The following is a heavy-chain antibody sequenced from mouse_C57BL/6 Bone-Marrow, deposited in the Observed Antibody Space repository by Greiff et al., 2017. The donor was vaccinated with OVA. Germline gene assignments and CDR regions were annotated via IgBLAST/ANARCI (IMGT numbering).Heavy chain of an antibody. V-gene: IGHV1-74*01. Sequence: VQLQQPGAELVKPGASVKVSCKASGYTFTSYWMHWVKQRPGQGLEWIGRIHPSDSDTNYTQKFKGKVTLTVDKSSSTAYMQLSRLTSEDSAVYYCARSGLWDEWGAYAMDYWGQGTSVTVSS. J-gene: IGHJ4*01. CDR1: GYTFTSYW. D-gene: IGHD1-1*02. CDR2: IHPSDSDT. CDR3: ARSGLWDEWGAYAMDY.